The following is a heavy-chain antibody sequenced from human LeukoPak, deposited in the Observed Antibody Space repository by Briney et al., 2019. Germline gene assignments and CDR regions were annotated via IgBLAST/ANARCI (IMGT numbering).Heavy chain of an antibody. CDR3: ARVLMVRGEHDAFHI. D-gene: IGHD3-10*01. CDR1: GYTFTSYG. V-gene: IGHV1-18*01. J-gene: IGHJ3*02. Sequence: ASVTVSCKASGYTFTSYGISWVRQAPGQGLEWMGWISAYNGNTNYAQKLQGRVTMTTDTSTSTDYMELRSLRSDDPAVYYCARVLMVRGEHDAFHIWGQGTMGTVSS. CDR2: ISAYNGNT.